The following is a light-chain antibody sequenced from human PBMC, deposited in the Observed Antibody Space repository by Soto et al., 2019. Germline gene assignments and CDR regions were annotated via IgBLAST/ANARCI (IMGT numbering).Light chain of an antibody. V-gene: IGKV1-5*01. J-gene: IGKJ1*01. CDR2: GAS. CDR1: QSISTW. Sequence: DIQMTQSPSTLSASVGDRVTITCRASQSISTWLAWYQQKPGKAPKVLIYGASRLESGVPSRFSGSGSGTDFTLTISSLQPADFAPSYCQQYNSYSSTFGQGTKVDIK. CDR3: QQYNSYSST.